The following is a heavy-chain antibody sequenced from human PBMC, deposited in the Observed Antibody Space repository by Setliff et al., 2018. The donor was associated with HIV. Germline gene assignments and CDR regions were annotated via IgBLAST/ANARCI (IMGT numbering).Heavy chain of an antibody. CDR1: GFTFTDHF. J-gene: IGHJ4*01. CDR3: AALAVAHPFDY. CDR2: IDPEDEKT. V-gene: IGHV1-69-2*01. D-gene: IGHD6-19*01. Sequence: ASVKVSCKVSGFTFTDHFIHWVRQAPGKGLEWMGLIDPEDEKTIYAEKFQGRVTITADTSTNLVYMDLSGLRSEDTAIYYCAALAVAHPFDYWGQGTLVTVSS.